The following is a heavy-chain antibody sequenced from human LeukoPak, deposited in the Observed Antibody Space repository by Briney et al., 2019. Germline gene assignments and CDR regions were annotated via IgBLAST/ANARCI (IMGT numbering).Heavy chain of an antibody. CDR3: AKTQAAVGKAWFDP. Sequence: GGSLRLSCAASGFTFSSYGMSWVRQAPGKGLEWVSAIGGSGGSTYYADSVKGRFTISRDNSKNTLYLQMNSLRAEDMAVYYCAKTQAAVGKAWFDPWGQGTLVTVSS. V-gene: IGHV3-23*01. CDR1: GFTFSSYG. J-gene: IGHJ5*02. CDR2: IGGSGGST. D-gene: IGHD6-13*01.